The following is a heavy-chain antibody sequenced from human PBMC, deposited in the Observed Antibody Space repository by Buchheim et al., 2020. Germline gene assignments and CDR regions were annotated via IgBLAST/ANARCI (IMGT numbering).Heavy chain of an antibody. Sequence: QVQLVESGGGVVQPGRSLRLSCAASGFTFSSYGMHWVRQAPGKGLEWVAVIWYDGSNKYYADSVKGRFTISRDNSKNTLYLQMNRLRAEDTAVYYWARDLVVRGGGYGMDVWGQGTT. J-gene: IGHJ6*02. CDR1: GFTFSSYG. CDR2: IWYDGSNK. D-gene: IGHD3-10*01. V-gene: IGHV3-33*01. CDR3: ARDLVVRGGGYGMDV.